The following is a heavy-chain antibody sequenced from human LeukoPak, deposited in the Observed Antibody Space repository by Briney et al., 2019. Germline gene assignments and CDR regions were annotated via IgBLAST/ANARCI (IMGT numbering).Heavy chain of an antibody. CDR2: IYTSGST. J-gene: IGHJ5*02. CDR3: AVRGYSGSYEA. D-gene: IGHD1-26*01. CDR1: GGSISSYY. Sequence: PSETLSLTCTVSGGSISSYYWSWIRQPAGKGLEWIGRIYTSGSTNYNPSLKSRVTMSVDTSKNQFPLKLSSVTAADTAVYYCAVRGYSGSYEAWGQGTLVTVSS. V-gene: IGHV4-4*07.